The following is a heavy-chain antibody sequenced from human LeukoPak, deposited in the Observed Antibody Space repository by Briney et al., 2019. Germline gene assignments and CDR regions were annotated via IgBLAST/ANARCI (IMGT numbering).Heavy chain of an antibody. D-gene: IGHD3-3*01. Sequence: GGSLRLSCAASGFTLDDYAMHWVRHAPGKGGEWVSLISWDGGSTYYADSVNGRFTISRDNSKNSLYLQMNSLRAEDTAVYYCASDQMYYDFWSGYNGYWGQGTLVTVSS. V-gene: IGHV3-43*02. CDR1: GFTLDDYA. J-gene: IGHJ4*02. CDR3: ASDQMYYDFWSGYNGY. CDR2: ISWDGGST.